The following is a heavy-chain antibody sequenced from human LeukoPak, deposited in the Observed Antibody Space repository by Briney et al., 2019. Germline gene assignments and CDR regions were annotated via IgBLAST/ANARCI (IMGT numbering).Heavy chain of an antibody. D-gene: IGHD5-18*01. CDR1: GYTYSGHY. V-gene: IGHV1-2*06. CDR3: TRSWIQLWTPDFDH. Sequence: VASVRVSCKASGYTYSGHYLHEVRQASGQGLEWMGRMNPNSGGTKYAQKFQNRVTMTSDTSVSTAYMELNGLRSDDTAIYYCTRSWIQLWTPDFDHWGQGTLVTVSS. J-gene: IGHJ4*02. CDR2: MNPNSGGT.